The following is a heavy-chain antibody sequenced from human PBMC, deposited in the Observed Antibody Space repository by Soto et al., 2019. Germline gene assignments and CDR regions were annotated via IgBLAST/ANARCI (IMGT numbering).Heavy chain of an antibody. CDR1: GFSLSADGVG. CDR2: IYWDYDK. D-gene: IGHD2-2*01. Sequence: QITLKESGPTLVKPTQTLTLTCTFSGFSLSADGVGVGWIRQPPGKDLEWLALIYWDYDKRYSPSLKTRLTITTDTSKNQVVLTMPNMDPVDTATYYCAHAYGGTSWPNDAFDVWRQGKVVTVSS. V-gene: IGHV2-5*02. J-gene: IGHJ3*01. CDR3: AHAYGGTSWPNDAFDV.